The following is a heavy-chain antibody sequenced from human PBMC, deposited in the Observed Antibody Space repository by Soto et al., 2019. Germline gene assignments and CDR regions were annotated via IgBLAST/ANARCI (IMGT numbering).Heavy chain of an antibody. CDR3: ATRITVFGLLIPPFDP. D-gene: IGHD3-3*01. CDR2: INHTGGT. CDR1: GGSVNGYY. J-gene: IGHJ5*02. V-gene: IGHV4-34*01. Sequence: SETLSLTCAVYGGSVNGYYWNWIRQPPGKGLGWIGEINHTGGTHYNPSLKSRVTMSVDTSKNQFSLRLSSVTAADTAIYYCATRITVFGLLIPPFDPWGQGTQVTVYS.